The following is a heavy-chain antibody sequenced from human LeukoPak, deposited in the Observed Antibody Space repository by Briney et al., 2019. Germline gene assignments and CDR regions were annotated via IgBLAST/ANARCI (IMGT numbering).Heavy chain of an antibody. CDR2: IIPIFGTA. Sequence: GASVKVSCKASGGTFSSYAISWVRQAPGQGLEWMGGIIPIFGTANYAQKSQGRVTITADESTSTAYMELSSLRSEDTAVYYCARARAAYTLYYGMDVWGQGTTVTVSS. D-gene: IGHD2-15*01. V-gene: IGHV1-69*01. CDR3: ARARAAYTLYYGMDV. CDR1: GGTFSSYA. J-gene: IGHJ6*02.